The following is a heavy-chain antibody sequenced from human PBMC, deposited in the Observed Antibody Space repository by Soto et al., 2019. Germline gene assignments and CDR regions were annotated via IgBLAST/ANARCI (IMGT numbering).Heavy chain of an antibody. CDR3: ACIRGKRGSQIDY. J-gene: IGHJ4*02. Sequence: WETLSLPCIISGESTSNYYWSWIRQSPGKGLEWIGSISYSGNTTYNPSLKSRVTISCDRSKHQLSLKVISVDAAHTAMYYWACIRGKRGSQIDYCGPGTQVAVS. CDR2: ISYSGNT. CDR1: GESTSNYY. D-gene: IGHD2-15*01. V-gene: IGHV4-59*01.